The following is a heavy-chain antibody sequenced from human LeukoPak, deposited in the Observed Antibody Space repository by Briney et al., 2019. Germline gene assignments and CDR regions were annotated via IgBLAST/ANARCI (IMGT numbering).Heavy chain of an antibody. J-gene: IGHJ4*02. Sequence: GGSLRLSCAASGFTFSSYSMNWVRQAPGKGLEWVSGISDGGVITYYADSVKGRCTISRDNSKSTLYLQMNSLRAEDTAVYYCAKGLVTAIESFDYWGQGTLVTVSS. D-gene: IGHD2-21*02. V-gene: IGHV3-23*01. CDR3: AKGLVTAIESFDY. CDR1: GFTFSSYS. CDR2: ISDGGVIT.